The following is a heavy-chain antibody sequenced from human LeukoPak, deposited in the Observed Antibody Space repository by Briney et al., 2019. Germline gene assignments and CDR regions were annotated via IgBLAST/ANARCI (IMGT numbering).Heavy chain of an antibody. CDR3: ARGGNYDILTGYIFDY. J-gene: IGHJ4*02. CDR2: IKHDGGDK. CDR1: GFTFSNYW. V-gene: IGHV3-7*03. D-gene: IGHD3-9*01. Sequence: GGSLRLSCAASGFTFSNYWMSWVRQAPGKGLEWVANIKHDGGDKHYVDSVKGRFTIARDSAKNSLNLQMNSLRAEDTAVYYCARGGNYDILTGYIFDYWGQGALVTVSS.